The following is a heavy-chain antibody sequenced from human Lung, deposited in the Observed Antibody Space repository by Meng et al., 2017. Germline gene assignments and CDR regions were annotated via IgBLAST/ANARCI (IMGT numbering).Heavy chain of an antibody. V-gene: IGHV1-2*02. CDR3: ARGRYGDYEGAYYFDY. Sequence: ASVKVSCKASGYTFTGYYMLWVRQAPGQGLEWMGWTNPNSGGTNYAQKFQGRVTMTRDTSISTAYMELSRLRSDDSAVYYCARGRYGDYEGAYYFDYWGQGTLVTVSS. CDR1: GYTFTGYY. J-gene: IGHJ4*02. CDR2: TNPNSGGT. D-gene: IGHD4-17*01.